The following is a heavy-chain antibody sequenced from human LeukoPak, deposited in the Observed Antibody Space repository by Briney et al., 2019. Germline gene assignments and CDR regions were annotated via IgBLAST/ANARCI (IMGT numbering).Heavy chain of an antibody. CDR1: GFTFSDYY. CDR3: AVRRITMVRGVIGPDWFDP. J-gene: IGHJ5*02. V-gene: IGHV3-11*06. Sequence: GGSLRLSCAASGFTFSDYYMSWIRQAPGKGLEWVSYISSSSSYTNNADSVKGRFTISRDNAKNSLYLQMNSLRAEDTAVYYCAVRRITMVRGVIGPDWFDPWGQGTLVTVSS. D-gene: IGHD3-10*01. CDR2: ISSSSSYT.